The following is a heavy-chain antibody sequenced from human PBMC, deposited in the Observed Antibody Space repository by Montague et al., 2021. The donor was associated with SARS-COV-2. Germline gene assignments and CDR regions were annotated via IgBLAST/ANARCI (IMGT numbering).Heavy chain of an antibody. J-gene: IGHJ4*02. D-gene: IGHD3-10*01. CDR2: IYHTGIT. CDR1: GDSISSTVYY. Sequence: SETLSLTCTVAGDSISSTVYYWGWMRQPPGKRLEWIGTIYHTGITHYNPSLKSRVTLSVDTSENQLSLNVTSVTAADTAVYFCVRVAWFGELSLADYWGQETLVAVSS. CDR3: VRVAWFGELSLADY. V-gene: IGHV4-39*07.